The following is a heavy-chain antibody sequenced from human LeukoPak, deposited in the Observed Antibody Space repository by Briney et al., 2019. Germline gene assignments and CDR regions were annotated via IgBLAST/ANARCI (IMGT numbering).Heavy chain of an antibody. V-gene: IGHV4-39*07. D-gene: IGHD3-10*01. Sequence: SETLSLTCTVSGGSISSSSYYWGWIRQPPGKGLEWIGSIYYSGSTYYNPSLKSRVTISVDTSKNQFSLKLSSVTAADTAVYYCARIYGSGSYWADYWGQGTLVTVSS. J-gene: IGHJ4*02. CDR1: GGSISSSSYY. CDR2: IYYSGST. CDR3: ARIYGSGSYWADY.